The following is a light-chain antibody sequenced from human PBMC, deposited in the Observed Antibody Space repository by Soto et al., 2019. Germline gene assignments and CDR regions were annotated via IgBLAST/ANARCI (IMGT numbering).Light chain of an antibody. V-gene: IGKV3-20*01. CDR3: HQYGSSPGT. CDR2: GAS. J-gene: IGKJ1*01. Sequence: EIVLTQSPGTLSLSPGERATLSCRASQSVSSSYLAWYQQKPGQAPRLLIYGASSRATSIPDRFSGSWSGTDITLTISILTPDDFAVYYCHQYGSSPGTFGRGTKVEIK. CDR1: QSVSSSY.